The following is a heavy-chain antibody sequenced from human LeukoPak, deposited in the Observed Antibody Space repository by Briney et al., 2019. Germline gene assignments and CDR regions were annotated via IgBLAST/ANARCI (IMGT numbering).Heavy chain of an antibody. J-gene: IGHJ4*02. CDR1: GYTFTSYD. D-gene: IGHD2-2*01. V-gene: IGHV1-69*13. Sequence: SVKVSCKASGYTFTSYDINWVRQAPGQWLEWMGGIIPIFGTANYAQKFQGRVTITADESTSTAYMELSSLRSEDTAVYYCAREGGGYCSSTSCPSFDYWGQGTLVTVSS. CDR2: IIPIFGTA. CDR3: AREGGGYCSSTSCPSFDY.